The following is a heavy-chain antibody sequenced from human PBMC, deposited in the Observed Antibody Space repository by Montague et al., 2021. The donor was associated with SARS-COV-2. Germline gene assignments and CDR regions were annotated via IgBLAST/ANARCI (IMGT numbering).Heavy chain of an antibody. CDR2: ISYDGSNK. Sequence: SLRLSCAASGFTFSSYAMHWVRQALGKGLEWVAVISYDGSNKYYADSVKGRFTISRDNSKNTLYLQMNSLRAEDTAVYYCARDFLPLLAYYYGMDVWGQGTTVTVSS. D-gene: IGHD3-3*01. J-gene: IGHJ6*02. V-gene: IGHV3-30*04. CDR1: GFTFSSYA. CDR3: ARDFLPLLAYYYGMDV.